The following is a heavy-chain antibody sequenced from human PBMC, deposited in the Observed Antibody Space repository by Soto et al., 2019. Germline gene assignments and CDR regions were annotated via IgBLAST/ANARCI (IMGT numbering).Heavy chain of an antibody. D-gene: IGHD6-19*01. CDR2: IFGGGST. CDR1: GFTISTTY. V-gene: IGHV3-66*04. CDR3: ARHPPGYSNGWYVGDY. Sequence: EVQLVESGGGLVQPGGSLRLSCAASGFTISTTYMSWVRQAPGKGLEWVSVIFGGGSTYYADSVKGRFTISRDNSKNTLYLQMNSLRAEDTAVYYCARHPPGYSNGWYVGDYWGQGTLVTVSS. J-gene: IGHJ4*02.